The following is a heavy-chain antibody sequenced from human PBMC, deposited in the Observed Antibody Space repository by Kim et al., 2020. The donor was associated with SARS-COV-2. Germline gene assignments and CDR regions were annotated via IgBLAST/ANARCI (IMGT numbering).Heavy chain of an antibody. CDR3: AKSSSFYWFGVGLNAF. CDR1: GITFNNYA. V-gene: IGHV3-30*18. J-gene: IGHJ3*01. D-gene: IGHD3-10*01. CDR2: ISYAGSYT. Sequence: GGSLRLSCGASGITFNNYAMHWVRQAPGKGLEWVAAISYAGSYTYYAYSVKGQFTVSRDSSNNTLYLQMRSLRPEDTALYYCAKSSSFYWFGVGLNAF.